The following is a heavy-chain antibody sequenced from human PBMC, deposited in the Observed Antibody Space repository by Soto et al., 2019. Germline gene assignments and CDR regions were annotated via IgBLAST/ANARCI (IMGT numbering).Heavy chain of an antibody. V-gene: IGHV4-39*01. Sequence: QLQLQESGPGLVKPSETLSLTCTVSGGSISSSSYYWGWICQPPGKGLEWIGSIYYSGSTYYNPSLKSRVTISVDTSKNQFSLKLSSVTAADTAVYYCAGRDYDILTGYEPDYYYYYMDVWGKGTTVTVSS. CDR1: GGSISSSSYY. CDR2: IYYSGST. CDR3: AGRDYDILTGYEPDYYYYYMDV. J-gene: IGHJ6*03. D-gene: IGHD3-9*01.